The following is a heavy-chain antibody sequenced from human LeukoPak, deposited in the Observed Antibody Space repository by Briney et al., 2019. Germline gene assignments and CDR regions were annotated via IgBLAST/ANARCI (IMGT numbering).Heavy chain of an antibody. Sequence: GGSLRLSCAASGFTFSSYSMNWVRQAPGKGLEWVSSISSSSSYIYYADSVKGRFTISRDNSKNTLYLQMNSLRAEDTAVYYCAKVHYYDSSGYFPDLIDYWGQGTLVTVSS. CDR3: AKVHYYDSSGYFPDLIDY. CDR1: GFTFSSYS. J-gene: IGHJ4*02. D-gene: IGHD3-22*01. CDR2: ISSSSSYI. V-gene: IGHV3-21*04.